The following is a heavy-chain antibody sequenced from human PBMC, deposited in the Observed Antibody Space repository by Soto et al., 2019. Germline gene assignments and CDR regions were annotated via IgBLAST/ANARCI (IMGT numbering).Heavy chain of an antibody. CDR1: GGSFSGYY. CDR3: ARRGQWLAPFDY. D-gene: IGHD6-19*01. CDR2: INHSGST. J-gene: IGHJ4*02. V-gene: IGHV4-34*01. Sequence: SETLSLTCAVYGGSFSGYYWSWIRQPPGKGLEWIGEINHSGSTNYNPSLKSRVTISVDTSKNQFSLKLSSVTAADTAVYYCARRGQWLAPFDYCGQGTLVTVSS.